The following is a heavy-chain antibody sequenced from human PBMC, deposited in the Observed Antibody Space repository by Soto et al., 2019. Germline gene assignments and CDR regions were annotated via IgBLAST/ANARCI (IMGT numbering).Heavy chain of an antibody. J-gene: IGHJ4*02. CDR1: GGSISSSSYY. CDR3: ARRGEYYDFWSGYYPGYFDY. CDR2: IYYSGST. D-gene: IGHD3-3*01. V-gene: IGHV4-39*01. Sequence: QLQLQESGPGLVKPSETLSLTCTVSGGSISSSSYYWGWIRQPPGKGLAWIGSIYYSGSTYYNPSLQSRVTISVDTSKNQFSLKLSSVTAADTAVYYCARRGEYYDFWSGYYPGYFDYWGQGTLVTVSS.